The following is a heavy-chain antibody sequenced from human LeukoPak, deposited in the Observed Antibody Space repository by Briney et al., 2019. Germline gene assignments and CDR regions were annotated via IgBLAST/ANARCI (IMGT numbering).Heavy chain of an antibody. V-gene: IGHV6-1*01. CDR3: ARGPIFGVVINFDY. D-gene: IGHD3-3*01. Sequence: SQTLSLTCAISGDSVSSGSAAWNWIRQSPSRGLEWLGRTYYRSKWYNDYAVSVKSRITINPDTSKNQFSLQLNSVTPEDTAVYYCARGPIFGVVINFDYWGQGALVTVSS. CDR1: GDSVSSGSAA. CDR2: TYYRSKWYN. J-gene: IGHJ4*02.